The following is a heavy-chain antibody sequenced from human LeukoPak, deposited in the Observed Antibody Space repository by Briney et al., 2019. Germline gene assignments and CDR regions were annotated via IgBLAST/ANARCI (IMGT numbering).Heavy chain of an antibody. D-gene: IGHD3-10*01. V-gene: IGHV3-15*01. J-gene: IGHJ6*03. CDR3: TTDLLNYYSSGSSNFDYYYMDV. Sequence: GGSLRLSCAASGFTFSSYGIHWVRQAPGKGLEWVGRIKSKTDGGTTDYAAPVKGRFTISRDDSKNTLYLQMNSLKTEDTAVYYCTTDLLNYYSSGSSNFDYYYMDVWGKGTTVTVSS. CDR1: GFTFSSYG. CDR2: IKSKTDGGTT.